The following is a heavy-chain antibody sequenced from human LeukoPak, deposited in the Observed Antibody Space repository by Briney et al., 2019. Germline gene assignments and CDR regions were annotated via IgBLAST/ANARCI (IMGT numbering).Heavy chain of an antibody. D-gene: IGHD3-10*01. CDR3: AKDHYGTGTYFDF. CDR1: GFTSSSYA. CDR2: MRFDGSID. J-gene: IGHJ4*02. Sequence: GGSLRLSCAASGFTSSSYAMSWVRQAPGKGLEWVSFMRFDGSIDYYGDSVKGRFTISRDNSKSTLSLQMNNLRAEDTAVYYCAKDHYGTGTYFDFWGQGTLVTVSS. V-gene: IGHV3-30*02.